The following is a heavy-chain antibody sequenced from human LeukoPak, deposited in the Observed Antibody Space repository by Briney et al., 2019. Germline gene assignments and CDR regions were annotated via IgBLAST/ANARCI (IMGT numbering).Heavy chain of an antibody. V-gene: IGHV4-38-2*01. D-gene: IGHD6-13*01. Sequence: SETLSVTCAVSGYSISSGYYWGWIRQPPGKGLEWIGSIYHSGSTYYNPSLKSRVTISVDTSKNQFSLKLSSVTAADTAVYYCARHQYSSSPFDYWGQGTLVTVSS. CDR3: ARHQYSSSPFDY. CDR2: IYHSGST. CDR1: GYSISSGYY. J-gene: IGHJ4*02.